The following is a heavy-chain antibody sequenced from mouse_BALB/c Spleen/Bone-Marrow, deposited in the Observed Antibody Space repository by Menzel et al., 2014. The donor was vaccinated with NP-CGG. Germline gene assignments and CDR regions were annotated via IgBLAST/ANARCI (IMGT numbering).Heavy chain of an antibody. Sequence: EVKLMESGGGLVQPGGPMKLSCVASGFTFSNYWMNWVRQSPEKGLEWVAEIRLKSNNYATHYAESVKGRFTISRDDSKSSVYLQMNNLRAEDTGIYYCTTGFAYWGQGTLVTVSA. CDR2: IRLKSNNYAT. CDR1: GFTFSNYW. J-gene: IGHJ3*01. CDR3: TTGFAY. V-gene: IGHV6-6*02.